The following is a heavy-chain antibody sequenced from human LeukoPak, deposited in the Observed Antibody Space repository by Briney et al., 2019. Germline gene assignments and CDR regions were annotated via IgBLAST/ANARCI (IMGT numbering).Heavy chain of an antibody. Sequence: PSETLSLTCAVSGYSISSGYYWGWIRQPPGKGLEWIGYVYYSGSTYYNPSLKSRVTISMDTSKNQCSLKLSSVTAADTAVYYCARTLSNWNYVGDWGQGALVTVSS. CDR3: ARTLSNWNYVGD. J-gene: IGHJ4*02. CDR2: VYYSGST. D-gene: IGHD1-7*01. V-gene: IGHV4-38-2*01. CDR1: GYSISSGYY.